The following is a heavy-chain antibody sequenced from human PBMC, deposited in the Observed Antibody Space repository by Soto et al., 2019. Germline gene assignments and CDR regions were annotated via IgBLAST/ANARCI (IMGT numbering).Heavy chain of an antibody. CDR2: TYYRSRWYT. Sequence: SQSLSLTCGISGYSVSSNRAAWHWIRQSPSRGLEWLGRTYYRSRWYTDYAISVKSRVTISPDPSKNQFSLQLDSLTPEDTAIYYCVRDNTVAGMDLFDYWRRGTLVTVSS. V-gene: IGHV6-1*01. CDR3: VRDNTVAGMDLFDY. J-gene: IGHJ4*02. CDR1: GYSVSSNRAA. D-gene: IGHD6-19*01.